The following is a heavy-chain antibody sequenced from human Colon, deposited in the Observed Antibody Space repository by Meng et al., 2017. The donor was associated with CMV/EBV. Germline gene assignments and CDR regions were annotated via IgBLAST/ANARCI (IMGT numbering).Heavy chain of an antibody. CDR1: TRTADW. J-gene: IGHJ5*02. D-gene: IGHD2-2*01. CDR3: ARDGDHYCSSISCWFDP. CDR2: INPNSGDS. V-gene: IGHV1-2*02. Sequence: TRTADWMHWVRQAPGQGLEWMGWINPNSGDSNYAQKFQGGVTMTRDTSINTAYMELTSLRSDDTAVYYCARDGDHYCSSISCWFDPWGQGTLVTVSS.